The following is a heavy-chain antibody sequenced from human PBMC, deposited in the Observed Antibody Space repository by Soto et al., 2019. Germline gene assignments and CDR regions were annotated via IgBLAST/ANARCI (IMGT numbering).Heavy chain of an antibody. D-gene: IGHD4-17*01. CDR3: ARDGYDDYGDSRQEEYGMDV. Sequence: QVQLVESGGGVVQPGRSLRLSCAASGFTFSSYAMHRVRQAPGKGLEWVAVISYDGSNKYYADSVKGRFTVSRDNSKNTLYLQMNSLRDEDTAVYYCARDGYDDYGDSRQEEYGMDVWGQGTTVTVSS. CDR2: ISYDGSNK. V-gene: IGHV3-30-3*01. CDR1: GFTFSSYA. J-gene: IGHJ6*02.